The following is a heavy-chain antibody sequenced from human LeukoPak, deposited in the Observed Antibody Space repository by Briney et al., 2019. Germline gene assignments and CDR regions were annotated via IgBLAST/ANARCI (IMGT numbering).Heavy chain of an antibody. D-gene: IGHD7-27*01. CDR1: GGSISSYY. Sequence: SETLSLTCTVSGGSISSYYWSWIRQAPGTGLEWIGYIDYSGSTNYNPSLKSRVTMSVNTSRNQFSLKLSSVTAADTAVYYCARDTNWGPQMWGQGTLVTVSS. CDR2: IDYSGST. V-gene: IGHV4-59*01. CDR3: ARDTNWGPQM. J-gene: IGHJ4*02.